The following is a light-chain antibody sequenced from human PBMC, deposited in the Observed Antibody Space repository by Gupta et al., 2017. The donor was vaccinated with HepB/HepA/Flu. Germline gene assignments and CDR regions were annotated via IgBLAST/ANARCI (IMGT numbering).Light chain of an antibody. CDR2: QDR. J-gene: IGLJ2*01. CDR3: QAWDSSTGVV. CDR1: KLGEKY. Sequence: SYELTQPPSVSVSPGQTANIICSGDKLGEKYACWYQQKSGQSPVLVIYQDRKRPSGIPERFSGSNSGNTATLTISGTQAMDEADYYCQAWDSSTGVVFGGWTKLTVL. V-gene: IGLV3-1*01.